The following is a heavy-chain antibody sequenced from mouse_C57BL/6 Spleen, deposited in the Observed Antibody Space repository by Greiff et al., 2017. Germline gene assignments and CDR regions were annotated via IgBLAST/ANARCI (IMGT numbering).Heavy chain of an antibody. Sequence: VQLQQSGAELVRPGTSVKVSCKASGYAFTNYLIEWVKQRPGQGLEWIGVINPGSGGTNYNEKFKGKATLTADKSSSTAYMQLSSLTSEDSAVYFCARNYGNYGYAMDYWGQGTSVTVSS. CDR1: GYAFTNYL. CDR3: ARNYGNYGYAMDY. CDR2: INPGSGGT. D-gene: IGHD2-1*01. V-gene: IGHV1-54*01. J-gene: IGHJ4*01.